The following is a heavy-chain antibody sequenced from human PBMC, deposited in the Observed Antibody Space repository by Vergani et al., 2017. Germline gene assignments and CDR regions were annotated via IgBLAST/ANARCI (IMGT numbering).Heavy chain of an antibody. CDR2: IYPGDSDT. J-gene: IGHJ5*02. CDR3: ARTGEYCSSTSCSGWFDA. Sequence: EVQLVQSGAEVKKPGESLKISCKGSGYSFTSYWIGWVRQMPGKGLEWMGIIYPGDSDTRYSPSFQGQVTISADKSISTAYLQWSSLKASDTAMYYCARTGEYCSSTSCSGWFDAWGQGTLVTVSS. V-gene: IGHV5-51*01. D-gene: IGHD2-2*01. CDR1: GYSFTSYW.